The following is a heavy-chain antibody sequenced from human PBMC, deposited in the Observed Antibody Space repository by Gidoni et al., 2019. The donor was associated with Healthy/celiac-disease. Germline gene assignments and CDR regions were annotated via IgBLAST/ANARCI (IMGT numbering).Heavy chain of an antibody. CDR1: GFTFSSYS. CDR3: ARDPSPTTLARPTILSYYYYGMDV. J-gene: IGHJ6*02. D-gene: IGHD3-9*01. Sequence: EVQLVESGGGLVQPGGSLRLSCAASGFTFSSYSMNWVRQAPGKGLEWVSYISSSSSTIYYADSVKGRFTISRDNAKNSLYLQMNSLRDEDTAVYYCARDPSPTTLARPTILSYYYYGMDVWGQGTTVTVSS. CDR2: ISSSSSTI. V-gene: IGHV3-48*02.